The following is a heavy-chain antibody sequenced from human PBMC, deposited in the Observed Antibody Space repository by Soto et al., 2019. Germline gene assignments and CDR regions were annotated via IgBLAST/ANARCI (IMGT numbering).Heavy chain of an antibody. V-gene: IGHV3-23*01. Sequence: GGSLRLSCAASGFTFSSYAMSWVRQAPGKGLEWVSAISGSGGSTYYADSVKGRFTISRDNSKNTLYLQMNSLRAEDTAVYYCAKASLSTIFGVVKSGKYDYWGQGTLVTV. CDR3: AKASLSTIFGVVKSGKYDY. CDR1: GFTFSSYA. J-gene: IGHJ4*02. D-gene: IGHD3-3*01. CDR2: ISGSGGST.